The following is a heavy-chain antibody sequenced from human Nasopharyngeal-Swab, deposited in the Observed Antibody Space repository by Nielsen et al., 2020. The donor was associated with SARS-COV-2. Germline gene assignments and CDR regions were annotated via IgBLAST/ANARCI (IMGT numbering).Heavy chain of an antibody. V-gene: IGHV7-4-1*02. CDR2: INTNTGNP. CDR3: ARAGSSLTGRWFDP. D-gene: IGHD6-13*01. CDR1: GYTFTSYA. Sequence: AAVKVSCKASGYTFTSYAMNWVRQAPGQGLEWMGWINTNTGNPTYAQGFTGRFVFSLDTSVSTAYLQISSLKAEDTAVYYCARAGSSLTGRWFDPWGQGTLVTVSS. J-gene: IGHJ5*02.